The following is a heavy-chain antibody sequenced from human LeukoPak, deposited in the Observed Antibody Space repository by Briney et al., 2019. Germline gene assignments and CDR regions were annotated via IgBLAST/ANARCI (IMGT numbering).Heavy chain of an antibody. CDR3: ARVTGYMTEDYFDY. CDR1: GGSINSYY. Sequence: SETLSLTCTVSGGSINSYYWSWIRQPPGKGLEWIGYIYYSGSTNYNPSLKSLVTISVDTSKNQFSLRLSSVTAADTAVYYCARVTGYMTEDYFDYWGQGTLITVSS. D-gene: IGHD6-13*01. J-gene: IGHJ4*02. CDR2: IYYSGST. V-gene: IGHV4-59*01.